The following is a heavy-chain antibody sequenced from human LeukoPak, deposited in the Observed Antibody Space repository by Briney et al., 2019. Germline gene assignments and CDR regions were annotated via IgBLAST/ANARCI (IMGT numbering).Heavy chain of an antibody. Sequence: SETLSLTCTVSGGSISSYYWSWIRQPPGKGLEWIGEINHSGSTNYNPSLKSRVTISVDTSKNQFSLKLSSVTAADTAAYYCASLNCSSTSCYGGQTGIFDYWGQGTLVTVSS. CDR2: INHSGST. CDR1: GGSISSYY. CDR3: ASLNCSSTSCYGGQTGIFDY. V-gene: IGHV4-34*01. D-gene: IGHD2-2*01. J-gene: IGHJ4*02.